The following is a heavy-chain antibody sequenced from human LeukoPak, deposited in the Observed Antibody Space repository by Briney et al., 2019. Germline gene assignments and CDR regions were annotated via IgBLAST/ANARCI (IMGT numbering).Heavy chain of an antibody. D-gene: IGHD1-26*01. Sequence: GGSLRLSCAASGFTVSSNYMSWVRQAPGKGLDWVSVISGSGGSTYYADSVKGRFTISRDNSNNTLYLQMNSLRAEDTAVYYCAKGSSGSHYPRPYYMDVWGKGTTVTVSS. V-gene: IGHV3-23*01. CDR3: AKGSSGSHYPRPYYMDV. CDR2: ISGSGGST. J-gene: IGHJ6*03. CDR1: GFTVSSNY.